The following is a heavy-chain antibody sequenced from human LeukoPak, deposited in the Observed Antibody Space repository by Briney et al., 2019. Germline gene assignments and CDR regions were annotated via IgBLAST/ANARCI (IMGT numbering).Heavy chain of an antibody. V-gene: IGHV3-23*01. D-gene: IGHD4-23*01. CDR1: GFTFSSYV. Sequence: GGSLRLSCAASGFTFSSYVMSWVRQAPGKGLEWVSAISNSGDNRYYADSVKGRFTISRDKSKNTLYLQMNSLRAEDTAVYYCAKDLLRWSFDYWGQGTLVTVSS. CDR3: AKDLLRWSFDY. J-gene: IGHJ4*02. CDR2: ISNSGDNR.